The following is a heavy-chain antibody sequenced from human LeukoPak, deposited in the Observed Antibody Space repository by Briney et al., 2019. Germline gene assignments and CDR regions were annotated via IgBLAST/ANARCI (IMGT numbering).Heavy chain of an antibody. Sequence: ASVKVSCKVSGYTLTELSMHWVRQAPGKGLEWMGGFDPEDGETIYAQKFQGRVTMTEDTSTDTAYMELSSLRSEDTAVYYCATDRRGDIVGAPNFDYWGQGALVTVSS. CDR1: GYTLTELS. V-gene: IGHV1-24*01. CDR2: FDPEDGET. D-gene: IGHD1-26*01. CDR3: ATDRRGDIVGAPNFDY. J-gene: IGHJ4*02.